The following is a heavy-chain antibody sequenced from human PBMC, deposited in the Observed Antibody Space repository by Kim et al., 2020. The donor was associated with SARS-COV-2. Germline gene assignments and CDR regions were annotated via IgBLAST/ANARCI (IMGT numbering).Heavy chain of an antibody. J-gene: IGHJ5*02. Sequence: KFQGRVTITADESTSTAYMELSSLRSEDTAVYYCARGVFRGIAAQRWFDPWGQGTLVTVSS. CDR3: ARGVFRGIAAQRWFDP. V-gene: IGHV1-69*01. D-gene: IGHD6-13*01.